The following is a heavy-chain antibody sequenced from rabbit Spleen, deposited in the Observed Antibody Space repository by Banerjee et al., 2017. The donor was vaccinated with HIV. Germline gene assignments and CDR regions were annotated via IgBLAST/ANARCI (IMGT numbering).Heavy chain of an antibody. CDR2: IYTGSDNT. Sequence: QQQLEESGGGLVKPGGTLTLTCKASGLDFSSRYWICWVRQAPGKGLEWIGCIYTGSDNTWYASWAKGRFTISKPSSTTVTLQMTSLTAADTATYFCARDDIRGSVYYFGLWGPGTLVTVS. J-gene: IGHJ4*01. V-gene: IGHV1S45*01. CDR3: ARDDIRGSVYYFGL. D-gene: IGHD1-1*01. CDR1: GLDFSSRYW.